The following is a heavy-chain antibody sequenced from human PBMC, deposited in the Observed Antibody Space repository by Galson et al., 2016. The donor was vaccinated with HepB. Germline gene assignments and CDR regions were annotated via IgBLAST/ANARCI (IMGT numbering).Heavy chain of an antibody. Sequence: SVKVSCKASGYSFTNYYIHWVRQAPGQGLEWMGILNPSGDTTRYAQKFQGRVTMTRDTSTRTVYMELRSLRSEDTAVYYCARARGPMATSPSTQFFFDYWGQGTLVTVSS. CDR1: GYSFTNYY. J-gene: IGHJ4*02. V-gene: IGHV1-46*01. D-gene: IGHD5-24*01. CDR2: LNPSGDTT. CDR3: ARARGPMATSPSTQFFFDY.